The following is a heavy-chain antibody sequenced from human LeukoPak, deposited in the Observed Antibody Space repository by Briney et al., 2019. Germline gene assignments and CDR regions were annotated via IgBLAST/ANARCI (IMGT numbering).Heavy chain of an antibody. Sequence: SETLSLTCSVSGYSINTYNWNWIRQPAGKGLEWIGRIHTSGKTNYNPSLKSRVTMSVDTSKNEVSLKLSSVTAADTAVYYCARDGDYVWGSYGLDDWGPGTTVTVSS. CDR1: GYSINTYN. CDR3: ARDGDYVWGSYGLDD. D-gene: IGHD3-16*01. J-gene: IGHJ6*02. CDR2: IHTSGKT. V-gene: IGHV4-4*07.